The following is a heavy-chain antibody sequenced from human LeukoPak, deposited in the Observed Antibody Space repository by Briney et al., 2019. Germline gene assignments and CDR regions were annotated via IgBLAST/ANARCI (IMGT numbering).Heavy chain of an antibody. CDR1: GASLSSSSNY. Sequence: SETLSLTCSVSGASLSSSSNYWGWIRQPPGKGLEWIGSIYYSGSTSYNPSFKSRVTISAGTSNRQFSLELSSVTAADTAVYYCARNTGSYIDCWGQGTLVTVSS. J-gene: IGHJ4*02. CDR3: ARNTGSYIDC. D-gene: IGHD1-26*01. V-gene: IGHV4-39*01. CDR2: IYYSGST.